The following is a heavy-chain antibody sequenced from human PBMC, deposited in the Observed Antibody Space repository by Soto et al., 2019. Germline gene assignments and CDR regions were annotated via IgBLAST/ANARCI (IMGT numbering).Heavy chain of an antibody. CDR1: GFTFSNYV. V-gene: IGHV3-23*01. CDR2: IGGSGDST. CDR3: ASKGVGYCSGGSCYYMGV. D-gene: IGHD2-15*01. Sequence: QPGGSLRLSCAASGFTFSNYVMSWVRQAPGKGLEWVSAIGGSGDSTYYADSVKGRFTISRDNSKNTLYLQMDNLRVEDTAVYYCASKGVGYCSGGSCYYMGVWGKGTTVTVSS. J-gene: IGHJ6*03.